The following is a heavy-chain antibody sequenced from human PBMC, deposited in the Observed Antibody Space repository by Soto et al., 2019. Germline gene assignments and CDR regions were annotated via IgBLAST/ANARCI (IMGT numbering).Heavy chain of an antibody. CDR3: ARGAAGQQLVQYGADY. V-gene: IGHV1-69*13. J-gene: IGHJ4*02. Sequence: ASVKVSCKASGGTFSSYAISWVRQAPGQGLEWMGGIIPIFGTANYAQKFQGRVTITADESTSTAYMELSSLRSEDTAVYYCARGAAGQQLVQYGADYWGQGTLVTVSS. CDR1: GGTFSSYA. D-gene: IGHD6-13*01. CDR2: IIPIFGTA.